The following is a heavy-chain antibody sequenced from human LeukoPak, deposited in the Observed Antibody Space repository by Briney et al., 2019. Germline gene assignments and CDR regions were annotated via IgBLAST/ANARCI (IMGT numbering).Heavy chain of an antibody. CDR2: ITSDGTST. CDR3: ARDWYHAIDY. D-gene: IGHD2-2*01. Sequence: GGSLRLSCAASEFSFSTTWMHWVRQRPGQGLVWVARITSDGTSTSYAESVRGRFTISRDNAKNTLYLQMNSLRAEDTAVYYCARDWYHAIDYWGQGTLVTVSS. V-gene: IGHV3-74*03. J-gene: IGHJ4*02. CDR1: EFSFSTTW.